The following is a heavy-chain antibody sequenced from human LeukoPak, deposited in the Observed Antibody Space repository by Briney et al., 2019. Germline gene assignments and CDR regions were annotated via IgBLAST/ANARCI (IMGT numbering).Heavy chain of an antibody. Sequence: PSETLSLTCAVSGGSISSGGYSWSWIRQPAGKGLEWIGYIYHSGSTYYNPSLKSRVTISVDRSKNQFSLKLSSVTAADTAVYYCARGHGDYPFDYWGQGTLVTVSS. CDR1: GGSISSGGYS. J-gene: IGHJ4*02. CDR2: IYHSGST. D-gene: IGHD4-17*01. V-gene: IGHV4-30-2*01. CDR3: ARGHGDYPFDY.